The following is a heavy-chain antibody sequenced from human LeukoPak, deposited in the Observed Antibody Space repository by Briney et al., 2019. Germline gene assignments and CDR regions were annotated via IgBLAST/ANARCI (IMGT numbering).Heavy chain of an antibody. V-gene: IGHV3-7*01. CDR1: GFTVSSNY. J-gene: IGHJ1*01. CDR2: VQHIGGET. CDR3: ATYSILNAREFRY. Sequence: PGGSLILSCAASGFTVSSNYMSWVRQAPGKGLEWVANVQHIGGETYYVDSVKGRFTISRDNAKNSVYLQMNSLGADDTAVYYCATYSILNAREFRYWGQGTLVTVTS. D-gene: IGHD4-11*01.